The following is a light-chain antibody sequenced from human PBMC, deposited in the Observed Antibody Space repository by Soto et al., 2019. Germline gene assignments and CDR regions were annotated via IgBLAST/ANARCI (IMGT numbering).Light chain of an antibody. V-gene: IGLV2-14*01. CDR2: DVN. CDR3: GSYSTSGSVV. CDR1: FSDVGGYDF. J-gene: IGLJ2*01. Sequence: QSVLTQPASVSGSPGQSIAISCTGTFSDVGGYDFVAWYQQHPGKAPKVIIYDVNNRPSGVSNRFFGSKSGNTASLTISGLQTEDEADYYCGSYSTSGSVVFGGWTKLTVL.